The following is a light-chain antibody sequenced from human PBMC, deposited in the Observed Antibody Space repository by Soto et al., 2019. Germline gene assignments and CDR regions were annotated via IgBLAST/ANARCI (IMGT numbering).Light chain of an antibody. CDR2: EVS. CDR1: SSDVGGYNY. Sequence: QSALTQPPSASGSPGQSVTISCTGTSSDVGGYNYVSWYQQHPGKAPKLMIYEVSKRPSGVPDRFSGSKSGNTASLTVSGLQAEDEAHYYCCSYAGGYFFEVIFGGGTKLTVL. CDR3: CSYAGGYFFEVI. V-gene: IGLV2-8*01. J-gene: IGLJ2*01.